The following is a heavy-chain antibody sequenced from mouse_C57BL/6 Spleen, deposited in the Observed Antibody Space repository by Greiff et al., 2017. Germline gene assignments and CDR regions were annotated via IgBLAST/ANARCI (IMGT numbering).Heavy chain of an antibody. CDR3: ARGGGLREYYAMDY. CDR1: GYTFTSYW. J-gene: IGHJ4*01. V-gene: IGHV1-64*01. CDR2: IHPNSGST. D-gene: IGHD2-2*01. Sequence: QVQLQQPGAELVKPGASVKLSCKASGYTFTSYWMHWVKPRPGQGLEWIGMIHPNSGSTNYNEKFKSKATLTVDKSSSTAYMQLSSLTSEDAAVYYCARGGGLREYYAMDYWGQGTSVTVSS.